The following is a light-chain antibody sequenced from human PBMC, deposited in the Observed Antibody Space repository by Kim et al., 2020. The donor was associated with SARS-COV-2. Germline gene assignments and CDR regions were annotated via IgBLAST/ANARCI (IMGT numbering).Light chain of an antibody. CDR1: SGESSYA. Sequence: VKLTCPRRSGESSYAIAWQQQQPEKGPRFLRKVNSDGSHSKGDGIPERFSGSSSGAQRYLTISSLQPEDEADYYCQTWGAGIQDVVFGGGTQLTVL. J-gene: IGLJ2*01. CDR3: QTWGAGIQDVV. V-gene: IGLV4-69*01. CDR2: VNSDGSH.